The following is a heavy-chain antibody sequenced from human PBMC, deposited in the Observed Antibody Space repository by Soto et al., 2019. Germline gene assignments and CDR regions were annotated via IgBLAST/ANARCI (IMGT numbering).Heavy chain of an antibody. D-gene: IGHD6-13*01. CDR1: GFTFSSYA. J-gene: IGHJ6*02. CDR2: ISYDGGNK. V-gene: IGHV3-30-3*01. CDR3: AASSWEGQQPHDYYYGMDV. Sequence: QVQLVESGGGVVQPGRSLRLSCAASGFTFSSYAMQWVRQAPGKGLEWVTAISYDGGNKYYADSVKGRFTISRDNSRNTVYLQMNSLRPEDTAVYSCAASSWEGQQPHDYYYGMDVWGQGTTVTVSS.